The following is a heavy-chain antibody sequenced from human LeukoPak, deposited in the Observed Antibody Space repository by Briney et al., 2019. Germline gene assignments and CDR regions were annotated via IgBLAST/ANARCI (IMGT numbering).Heavy chain of an antibody. V-gene: IGHV4-39*01. J-gene: IGHJ4*02. CDR3: ARLSSSWPNQFDY. D-gene: IGHD2-2*01. CDR1: GGSISSSNYY. Sequence: SETLSLTCTVSGGSISSSNYYWGWIRQPPGKGLEWLGHIYYSGSTYYNPSLKSPVTISVDMSKNQFSLKLSSVTAADKAVYYGARLSSSWPNQFDYWGQGTPVTVSS. CDR2: IYYSGST.